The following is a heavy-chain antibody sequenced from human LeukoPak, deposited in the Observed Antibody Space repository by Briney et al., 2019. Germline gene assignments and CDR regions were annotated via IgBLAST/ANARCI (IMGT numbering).Heavy chain of an antibody. CDR2: IYYSGST. J-gene: IGHJ4*02. CDR1: GGSISSYY. CDR3: ARADVVIYYFDY. V-gene: IGHV4-59*01. Sequence: PSQTLSLTCTVSGGSISSYYWSWIRQPPGKGLEWIGYIYYSGSTNYNPFLKSRVTISVDTSKNQFSLKLSSVTAADTAVYYCARADVVIYYFDYWGQGTLVTVSS. D-gene: IGHD3-22*01.